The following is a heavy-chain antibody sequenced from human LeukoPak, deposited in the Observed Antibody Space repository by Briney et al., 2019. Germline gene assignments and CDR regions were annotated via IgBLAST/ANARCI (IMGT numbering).Heavy chain of an antibody. CDR2: ISSSSSYI. D-gene: IGHD4-17*01. Sequence: GGSLRLSCAASGFTFSSYSMNWVRQAPGKGLEWVTSISSSSSYIYYADSVKGRFTISRDNAKNSLYLQMNSLRAEDTAVYYCARGGTTVTTRLFDYWGQGTLVTVSS. CDR1: GFTFSSYS. J-gene: IGHJ4*02. V-gene: IGHV3-21*01. CDR3: ARGGTTVTTRLFDY.